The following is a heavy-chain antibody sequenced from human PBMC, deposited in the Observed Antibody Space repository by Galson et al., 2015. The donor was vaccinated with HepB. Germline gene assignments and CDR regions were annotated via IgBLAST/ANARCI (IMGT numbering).Heavy chain of an antibody. J-gene: IGHJ6*02. Sequence: SLRLSCAASEFTFSTYYMNWVRQAPGEGLEWVSSISTSSKTIYYTDSVKGRFTISRENAKSSLYLQMNSLRAEDTAVYYCSRGRFAMDVWGQGTTVTVSS. CDR3: SRGRFAMDV. CDR2: ISTSSKTI. CDR1: EFTFSTYY. D-gene: IGHD3-16*01. V-gene: IGHV3-48*01.